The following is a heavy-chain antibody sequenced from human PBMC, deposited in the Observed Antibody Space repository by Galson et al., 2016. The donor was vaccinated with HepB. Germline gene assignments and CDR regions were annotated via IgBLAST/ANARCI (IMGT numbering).Heavy chain of an antibody. J-gene: IGHJ5*02. CDR2: IHHGGTT. CDR3: ARDPGYHHRWFDP. D-gene: IGHD3-16*02. V-gene: IGHV4-4*02. Sequence: SETLSLTCDVSGASIISRNWWSWVRQPPGKGLEWIGEIHHGGTTNYDPSLMSRVTMSLDASKSQFSLKMSSVTAADTAVYFCARDPGYHHRWFDPWGQGALVTVSS. CDR1: GASIISRNW.